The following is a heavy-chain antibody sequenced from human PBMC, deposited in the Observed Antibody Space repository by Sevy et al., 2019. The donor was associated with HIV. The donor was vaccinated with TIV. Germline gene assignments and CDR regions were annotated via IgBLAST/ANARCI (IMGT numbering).Heavy chain of an antibody. CDR1: GFTCSSYD. J-gene: IGHJ6*02. CDR3: ARVPVEVLSAGYGMDV. V-gene: IGHV3-13*01. CDR2: IGTAGDT. Sequence: GGSLRLSCAASGFTCSSYDMHWVRQATGKGLEWVSAIGTAGDTYYPGSLKGRFTISRENAKNSWYLQMNSLRAGDTAVYYCARVPVEVLSAGYGMDVWGQGTTVTFS. D-gene: IGHD3-10*01.